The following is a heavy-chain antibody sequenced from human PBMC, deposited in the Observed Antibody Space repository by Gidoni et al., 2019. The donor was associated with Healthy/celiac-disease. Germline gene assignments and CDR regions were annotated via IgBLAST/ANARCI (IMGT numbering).Heavy chain of an antibody. Sequence: QVQLQQSGPGLGKPSQTLSLTCTVSGVSISSGDYYWSWIRQPPGKGLEWIGYIYYSGSTYYNPSLKSRVTISVDTSKNQFSLKLSSVTAADTAVYYCARGPRLAMAIWYYFDYWGQGTLVTVSS. J-gene: IGHJ4*02. D-gene: IGHD5-18*01. CDR2: IYYSGST. V-gene: IGHV4-30-4*01. CDR1: GVSISSGDYY. CDR3: ARGPRLAMAIWYYFDY.